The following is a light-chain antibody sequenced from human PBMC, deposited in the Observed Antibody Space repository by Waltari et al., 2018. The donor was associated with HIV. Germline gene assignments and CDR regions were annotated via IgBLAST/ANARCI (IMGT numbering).Light chain of an antibody. CDR1: SSAVGGYNY. CDR3: SSYTSSSTNV. V-gene: IGLV2-14*03. CDR2: DVS. Sequence: QSALTQPASVSGSPGQSITISCPGTSSAVGGYNYDTWYQQHPGKVPKLMIYDVSNRPSGVSNRFSGSKSGNTASLTISGLQAEDEADYYCSSYTSSSTNVFGTGTKVTVL. J-gene: IGLJ1*01.